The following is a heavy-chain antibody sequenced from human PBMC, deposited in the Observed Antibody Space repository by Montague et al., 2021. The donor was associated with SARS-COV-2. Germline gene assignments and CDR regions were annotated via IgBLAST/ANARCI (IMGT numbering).Heavy chain of an antibody. D-gene: IGHD4-23*01. CDR3: ARLRGDYGGTYDTFDI. J-gene: IGHJ3*02. Sequence: SETLSLTCTVSGGSISSRSYYWGWIRQPPGKGLEWIGSIYYSGSTYYNPSLKSRVTISVDTSKNQFSLKLSSVTAAETAVYYCARLRGDYGGTYDTFDIWGQGTMVTVSS. CDR1: GGSISSRSYY. CDR2: IYYSGST. V-gene: IGHV4-39*01.